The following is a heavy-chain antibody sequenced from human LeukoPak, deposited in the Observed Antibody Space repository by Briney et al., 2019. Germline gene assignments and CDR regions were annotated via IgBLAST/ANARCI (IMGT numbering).Heavy chain of an antibody. J-gene: IGHJ5*02. CDR3: AKGYSSGWYDPAFDP. CDR1: GLTFDDYA. CDR2: ISWNSGSI. Sequence: GGSLGLSCAASGLTFDDYAMHWVRQAPGKGLEWVSGISWNSGSIGYADSVKGRFTISRDNAKNSLYLQMNSLRAEDTALYYCAKGYSSGWYDPAFDPWGQGTLVTVSS. D-gene: IGHD6-19*01. V-gene: IGHV3-9*01.